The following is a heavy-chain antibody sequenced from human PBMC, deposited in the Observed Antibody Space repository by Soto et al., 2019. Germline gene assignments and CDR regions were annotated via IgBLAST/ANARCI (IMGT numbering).Heavy chain of an antibody. V-gene: IGHV3-53*01. CDR3: ARSPFIYYDSSGYGPGAFDI. CDR2: IYSGGST. J-gene: IGHJ3*02. D-gene: IGHD3-22*01. Sequence: PGGSLRLSCAASGFTVSSNYMSWVRQAPGKGLEWVSVIYSGGSTYYADSVKGRFTISRDNSKNTLYLQMNSLRAEDTAVYYCARSPFIYYDSSGYGPGAFDIWGQGTMVTVSS. CDR1: GFTVSSNY.